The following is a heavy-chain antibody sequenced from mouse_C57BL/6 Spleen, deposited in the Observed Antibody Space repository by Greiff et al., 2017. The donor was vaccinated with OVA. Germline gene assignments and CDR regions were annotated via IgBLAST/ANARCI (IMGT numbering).Heavy chain of an antibody. J-gene: IGHJ2*01. CDR2: IDPSDSGT. V-gene: IGHV1-52*01. CDR1: GYTFTSYW. D-gene: IGHD3-3*01. CDR3: ARGDNYFDY. Sequence: QVQLQQPGAELVRPGSSVKLSCKASGYTFTSYWMHWVKQRPIQGLEWIGNIDPSDSGTHYNQKFKDKATLTVDKSSSTAYMQLSSLTSEDSAVYYCARGDNYFDYWGQGTTLTVSS.